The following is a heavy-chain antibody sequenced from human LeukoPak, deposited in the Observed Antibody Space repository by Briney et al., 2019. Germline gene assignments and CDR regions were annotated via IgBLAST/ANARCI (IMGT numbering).Heavy chain of an antibody. CDR1: GFTFSSYA. J-gene: IGHJ4*02. D-gene: IGHD2-21*02. CDR2: ISGSGGST. Sequence: PGGSLRLSCAASGFTFSSYAMSWVRQAPGKGLEWVSAISGSGGSTYYADSVKGRFTISRDNSKNTLYLQMNGLRAEDTAVYYCAKDGHIVVVTAIYYFDYWGQGTLVTVSS. CDR3: AKDGHIVVVTAIYYFDY. V-gene: IGHV3-23*01.